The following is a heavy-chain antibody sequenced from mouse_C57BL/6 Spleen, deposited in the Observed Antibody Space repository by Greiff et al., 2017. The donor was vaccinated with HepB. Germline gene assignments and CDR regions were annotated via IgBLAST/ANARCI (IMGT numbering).Heavy chain of an antibody. J-gene: IGHJ3*01. CDR3: TTPYGSSLSWFAY. Sequence: EVKLIESGAELVRPGASVKLSCTASGFNIKDDYMHWVKQRPEQGLEWIGWIDPENGDTEYASKFQGKATITADTSSNTAYLQLSSLTSEDTAVYYCTTPYGSSLSWFAYWGQGTLVTVSA. CDR1: GFNIKDDY. D-gene: IGHD1-1*01. CDR2: IDPENGDT. V-gene: IGHV14-4*01.